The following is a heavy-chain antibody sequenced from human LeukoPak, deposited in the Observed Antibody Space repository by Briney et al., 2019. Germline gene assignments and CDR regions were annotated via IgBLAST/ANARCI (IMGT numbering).Heavy chain of an antibody. CDR2: ISPYTGNT. CDR3: ARVMMTVVTAHAFEI. J-gene: IGHJ3*02. CDR1: GFMFTRYT. V-gene: IGHV1-18*01. Sequence: ASVKVSCRASGFMFTRYTISWLRQAPGQGLEWVGWISPYTGNTNYAQKVQARVTMTTDASTNSAYMELRSLRSDDTAMYYCARVMMTVVTAHAFEIWGLGTMVTVSS. D-gene: IGHD2-21*02.